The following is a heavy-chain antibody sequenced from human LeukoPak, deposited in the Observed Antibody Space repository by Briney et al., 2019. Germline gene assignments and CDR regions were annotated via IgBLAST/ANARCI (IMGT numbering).Heavy chain of an antibody. CDR2: IYTSGNT. CDR3: AASRFSGGLGRFDP. CDR1: GGSSNSGSYY. J-gene: IGHJ5*02. V-gene: IGHV4-61*02. Sequence: SETLSLTCTVSGGSSNSGSYYYHWIRQPAGKGLEWIGRIYTSGNTIYNPSLKSRVTISIDTSKNQVSLKLTSVTAADTAVYYCAASRFSGGLGRFDPWGQGTLVTVSS. D-gene: IGHD3-10*01.